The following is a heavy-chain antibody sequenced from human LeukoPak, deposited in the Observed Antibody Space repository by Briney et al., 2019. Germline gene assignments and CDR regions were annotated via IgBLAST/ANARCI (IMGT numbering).Heavy chain of an antibody. CDR1: GGSFSGYY. D-gene: IGHD4-17*01. V-gene: IGHV4-34*01. CDR2: INHSGST. J-gene: IGHJ3*02. Sequence: SETLSPTCAVYGGSFSGYYWSWIRQPPGKGLEWIGEINHSGSTNYNPSLKSRVTISVDTSKNQFSLKLSSVTAADTAVYYCARGGLGDYGDYKRNDAFDIWGQGTMVTVSS. CDR3: ARGGLGDYGDYKRNDAFDI.